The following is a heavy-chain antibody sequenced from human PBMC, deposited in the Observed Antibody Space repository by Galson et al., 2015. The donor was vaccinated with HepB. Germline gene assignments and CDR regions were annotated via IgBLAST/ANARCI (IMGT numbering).Heavy chain of an antibody. D-gene: IGHD3-16*02. CDR3: AKDIVWGSYRYLDY. V-gene: IGHV3-9*01. J-gene: IGHJ4*02. CDR2: ISWNSGSI. Sequence: SLRLSCAASGFTFDDYAMHCVRQAPGKGLEWVSGISWNSGSIGYADSVKGRFTISRDNAKNSLYLQMNSLRAEDTALYYCAKDIVWGSYRYLDYWGQGTLVTVSS. CDR1: GFTFDDYA.